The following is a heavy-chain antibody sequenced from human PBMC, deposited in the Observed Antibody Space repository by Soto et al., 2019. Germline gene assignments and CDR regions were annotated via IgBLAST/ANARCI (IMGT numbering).Heavy chain of an antibody. CDR1: GFTFSIYA. J-gene: IGHJ4*02. CDR2: LSASSDNT. D-gene: IGHD4-4*01. Sequence: PGESLKISCAASGFTFSIYAMTWVRQAPGKGLEWVSSLSASSDNTYYADSVKGRFTISRDNSKNTLYLQMNSLRAEDTAVYYCAKDESNSNPLYYFDYWGQGTLVTVSS. CDR3: AKDESNSNPLYYFDY. V-gene: IGHV3-23*01.